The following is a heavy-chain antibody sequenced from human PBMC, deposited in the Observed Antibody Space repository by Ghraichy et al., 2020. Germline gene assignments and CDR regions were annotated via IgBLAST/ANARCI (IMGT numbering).Heavy chain of an antibody. Sequence: GESLNISCAASGFTFSIYGMNWVRQAPGKGLEWVSYISSSGDTIYYADSVKGRFTISRDNAKNSLYLQMNSLRAEDTAVYYCARSTVPWDRSDYGGQGTLVTVSS. D-gene: IGHD1-26*01. CDR1: GFTFSIYG. J-gene: IGHJ4*02. CDR3: ARSTVPWDRSDY. V-gene: IGHV3-48*01. CDR2: ISSSGDTI.